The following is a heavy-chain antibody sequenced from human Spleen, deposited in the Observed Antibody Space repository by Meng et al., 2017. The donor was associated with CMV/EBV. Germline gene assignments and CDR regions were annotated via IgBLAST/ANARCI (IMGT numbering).Heavy chain of an antibody. Sequence: GESLKISCAASGFTFSSYGMHWVRQAPGKGLEWVAFIRYDGSNKYYADSVKGRFTISRDNAKNSLYLQMNSLRAEDTAVYYCARGNQLLPGPIDYWGQGTLVTVSS. CDR3: ARGNQLLPGPIDY. CDR1: GFTFSSYG. D-gene: IGHD2-2*01. V-gene: IGHV3-30*02. CDR2: IRYDGSNK. J-gene: IGHJ4*02.